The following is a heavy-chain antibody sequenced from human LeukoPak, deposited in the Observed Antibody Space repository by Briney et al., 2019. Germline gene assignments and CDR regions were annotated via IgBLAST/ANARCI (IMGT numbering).Heavy chain of an antibody. CDR1: GFTFSSYA. J-gene: IGHJ4*02. Sequence: GGSLRLPCAASGFTFSSYAMSWVRQAPGKGLEWVSAISGSGGSTYYADSVKGRFTISRDNSKNTLYLQMNSLRAEDTAVYYCAKARAYCSSTSCYRPVDYWGQGTLVTVSS. CDR3: AKARAYCSSTSCYRPVDY. V-gene: IGHV3-23*01. CDR2: ISGSGGST. D-gene: IGHD2-2*01.